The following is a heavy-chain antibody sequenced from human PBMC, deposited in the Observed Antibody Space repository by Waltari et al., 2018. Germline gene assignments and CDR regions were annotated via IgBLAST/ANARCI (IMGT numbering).Heavy chain of an antibody. V-gene: IGHV4-59*11. Sequence: QVQLQESGPGLVKPSETLSLTCTVSGGSISSHYWSWIRQPPGKGLEWIGYIYYSGSTNYNPSLKSRVTISVDTSKNQFSLKLSSVTAADTAVYYCARAPPRPYYDFWSGYSPYNWFDPWGQGTLVTVSS. CDR1: GGSISSHY. CDR3: ARAPPRPYYDFWSGYSPYNWFDP. J-gene: IGHJ5*02. CDR2: IYYSGST. D-gene: IGHD3-3*01.